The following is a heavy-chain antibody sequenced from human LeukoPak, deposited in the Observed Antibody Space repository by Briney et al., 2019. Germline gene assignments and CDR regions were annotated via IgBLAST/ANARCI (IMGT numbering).Heavy chain of an antibody. Sequence: SETLSLTCTVSGGSISSYYWSWIRQPPGKGLEWIGYIYTSGSTNYNPSLKSRVTISVDTSKNQFSLKLSSVTAADTAVYYCAIQASGGSPPDWSQGTLVTVSS. CDR1: GGSISSYY. V-gene: IGHV4-4*09. CDR3: AIQASGGSPPD. D-gene: IGHD1-26*01. J-gene: IGHJ4*02. CDR2: IYTSGST.